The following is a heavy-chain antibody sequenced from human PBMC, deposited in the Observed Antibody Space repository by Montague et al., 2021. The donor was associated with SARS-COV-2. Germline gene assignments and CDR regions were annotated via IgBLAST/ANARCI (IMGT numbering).Heavy chain of an antibody. Sequence: TLSLTCAVSGVSITGGRCYWIWIRQHPGKGLDWVVNIYYIGNTNYNPSLKIRVTISVDTSKNQFSLKLISVTAADTAVYYCARGLKWGFLGGYYYYLDVWGKGTTVTVSS. J-gene: IGHJ6*03. D-gene: IGHD3-3*01. CDR1: GVSITGGRCY. CDR3: ARGLKWGFLGGYYYYLDV. CDR2: IYYIGNT. V-gene: IGHV4-31*11.